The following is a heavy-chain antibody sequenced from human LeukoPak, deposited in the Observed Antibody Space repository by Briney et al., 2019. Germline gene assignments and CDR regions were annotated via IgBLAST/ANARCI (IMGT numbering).Heavy chain of an antibody. D-gene: IGHD3-16*02. J-gene: IGHJ6*03. CDR1: GGSICTYY. Sequence: PSETLPLTCTVSGGSICTYYWSWIRQAPGKGLGGIGYIYVTGKRYNPYLPSRVTISVDRSRNQFFLKISSVTAADTAVYYCARHIGGGIEDMDVWGKGTKVTVS. CDR2: IYVTGK. V-gene: IGHV4-59*08. CDR3: ARHIGGGIEDMDV.